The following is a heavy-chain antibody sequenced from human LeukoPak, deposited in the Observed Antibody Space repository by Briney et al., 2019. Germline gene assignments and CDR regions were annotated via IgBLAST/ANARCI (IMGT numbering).Heavy chain of an antibody. V-gene: IGHV3-7*01. CDR3: ARFGYVAAVDV. Sequence: GGSLRLSCAASGFSFSAYWMTWARQAPGTGLEWVANINPAGSETYYVDPVKGRFSISRDNAKNLVYLQMNSLRAEDTAVYHCARFGYVAAVDVWGQGTPVTVSS. CDR2: INPAGSET. CDR1: GFSFSAYW. D-gene: IGHD2-15*01. J-gene: IGHJ4*02.